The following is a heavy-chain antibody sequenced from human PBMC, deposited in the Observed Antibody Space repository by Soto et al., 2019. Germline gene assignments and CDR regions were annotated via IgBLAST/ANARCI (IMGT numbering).Heavy chain of an antibody. D-gene: IGHD5-12*01. J-gene: IGHJ4*02. V-gene: IGHV3-30*18. CDR1: GFTFSSYG. Sequence: GGSLRLSCAASGFTFSSYGMHWVRQAPGKGLEWVAVISYDGSNKYYADSVKGRFTISRGNSKNTLYLQMNSLRAEDTAVYYCAKEGLRFTFDYWGQGTLVTVSS. CDR3: AKEGLRFTFDY. CDR2: ISYDGSNK.